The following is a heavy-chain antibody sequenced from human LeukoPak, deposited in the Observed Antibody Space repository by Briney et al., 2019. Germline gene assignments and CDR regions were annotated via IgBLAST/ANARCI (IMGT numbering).Heavy chain of an antibody. CDR3: ARSGITPFRVLNWLDP. J-gene: IGHJ5*02. D-gene: IGHD3-3*01. CDR2: IYYSGST. Sequence: SETLSLTCTVSGGSISNSSYYWGWIRQPPGKGLEWIGNIYYSGSTYYNPSLKSRVTISVDTSENQFSLKLSSVTAADTSMYYCARSGITPFRVLNWLDPWGQGILVTVSS. V-gene: IGHV4-39*01. CDR1: GGSISNSSYY.